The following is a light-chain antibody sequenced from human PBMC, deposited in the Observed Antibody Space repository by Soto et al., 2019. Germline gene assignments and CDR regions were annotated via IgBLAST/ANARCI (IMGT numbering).Light chain of an antibody. CDR2: AAS. CDR3: QQVNSFPST. J-gene: IGKJ5*01. Sequence: QMTQSPSSLSASVGDRVTITCRASQSIRSYLNWYQQKPGKAPKLLIYAASGLQTGVPSRFSGGGSGTDFTLTLSSLQPEDFATYYCQQVNSFPSTFGQGTRLEIK. V-gene: IGKV1-39*01. CDR1: QSIRSY.